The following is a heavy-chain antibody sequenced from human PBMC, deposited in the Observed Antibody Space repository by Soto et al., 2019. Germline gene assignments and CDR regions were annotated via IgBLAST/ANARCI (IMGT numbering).Heavy chain of an antibody. CDR2: INAGNGNT. Sequence: ASLKVSCKASGYTFNSYAMHWVRQAPGQRLEWMGWINAGNGNTKYSQKFQGRVTITRDTSASTAYMELSSLRPEDTAVYYCASSFTVPSAIAYWGQGTLVTVSS. V-gene: IGHV1-3*01. CDR3: ASSFTVPSAIAY. J-gene: IGHJ4*02. CDR1: GYTFNSYA. D-gene: IGHD2-2*02.